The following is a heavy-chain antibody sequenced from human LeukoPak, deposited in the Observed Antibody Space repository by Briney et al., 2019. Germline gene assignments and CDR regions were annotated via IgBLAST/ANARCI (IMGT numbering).Heavy chain of an antibody. CDR1: GGTFSSYA. CDR2: IIPIFGTA. Sequence: SVKVSCKASGGTFSSYAISWVRQAPGQGLEWMGGIIPIFGTANYAQKFQGRVTITADESTSTAYMELSSLRSEDTAVYYCASFGRVGWSSEPRYYWYFDLWGRGTLVTVSS. D-gene: IGHD3-22*01. V-gene: IGHV1-69*13. J-gene: IGHJ2*01. CDR3: ASFGRVGWSSEPRYYWYFDL.